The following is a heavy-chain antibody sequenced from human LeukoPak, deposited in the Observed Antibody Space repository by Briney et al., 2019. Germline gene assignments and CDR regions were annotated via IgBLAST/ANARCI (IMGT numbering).Heavy chain of an antibody. CDR2: INSNTGDT. CDR3: ARADPVSY. CDR1: GNIFTGSF. D-gene: IGHD3-22*01. J-gene: IGHJ4*02. Sequence: ASVKVSCKASGNIFTGSFMHWVRQAPGQGLEWMGWINSNTGDTKFAQKFQGRVTMTRDTSISTAYMELSRLTSDDTAVYYCARADPVSYWGQGTQVTVS. V-gene: IGHV1-2*02.